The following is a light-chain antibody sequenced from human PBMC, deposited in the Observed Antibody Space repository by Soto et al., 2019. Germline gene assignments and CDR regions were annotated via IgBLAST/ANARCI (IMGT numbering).Light chain of an antibody. CDR1: QDISNY. Sequence: IQMTQSPSSLSASVGDRVTITCRASQDISNYLAWYQQKPGEVPKLLIYAASTLQKGVRSRFSGSGSGTLFTLSINNLQPDDVATYYCQKYNSAPKTFGRGTRLEIK. V-gene: IGKV1-27*01. J-gene: IGKJ2*01. CDR3: QKYNSAPKT. CDR2: AAS.